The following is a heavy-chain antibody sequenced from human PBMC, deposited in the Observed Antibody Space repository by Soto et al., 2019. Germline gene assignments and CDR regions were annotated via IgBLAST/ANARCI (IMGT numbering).Heavy chain of an antibody. CDR1: EFTVSSNY. J-gene: IGHJ4*02. D-gene: IGHD3-22*01. V-gene: IGHV3-53*01. CDR3: AGRWYDSSGYWY. CDR2: IYSGGST. Sequence: GGSLRLSCTVSADSEFTVSSNYMSWVRQAPGKGLEWVSVIYSGGSTYYADSVKGRFTISRDNSKNTLYLQMNSLRAEDTAVYYCAGRWYDSSGYWYWGQGTLVTASS.